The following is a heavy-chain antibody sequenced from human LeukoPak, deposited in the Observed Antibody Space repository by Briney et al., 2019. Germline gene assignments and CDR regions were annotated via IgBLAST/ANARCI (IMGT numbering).Heavy chain of an antibody. J-gene: IGHJ4*02. Sequence: PSETLSLTCTVSGGSISSTTYYWGWIRQPPGKGLEWIGSMHYSGSTYYNPSLNSRVTISLDTSKNLFSLRLSSVTAADTAVYYCTGDYGDYVIGHWGQGTPVTVSS. CDR1: GGSISSTTYY. V-gene: IGHV4-39*01. D-gene: IGHD4-17*01. CDR3: TGDYGDYVIGH. CDR2: MHYSGST.